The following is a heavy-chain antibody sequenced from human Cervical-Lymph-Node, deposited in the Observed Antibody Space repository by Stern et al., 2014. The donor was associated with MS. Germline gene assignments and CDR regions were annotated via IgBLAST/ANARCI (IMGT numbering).Heavy chain of an antibody. CDR2: IYLDEDK. Sequence: QITLKESGPTLVKPTQTLTLTCTFSGFSLTTSGMGVGWIRQPPGKALEWLALIYLDEDKRHSPSLKTRLTITKDTSKNRVILSMTNMDPVDTATYYCAHHYGVGGETFDVWGQGAMVTVSS. V-gene: IGHV2-5*02. CDR3: AHHYGVGGETFDV. J-gene: IGHJ3*01. D-gene: IGHD4/OR15-4a*01. CDR1: GFSLTTSGMG.